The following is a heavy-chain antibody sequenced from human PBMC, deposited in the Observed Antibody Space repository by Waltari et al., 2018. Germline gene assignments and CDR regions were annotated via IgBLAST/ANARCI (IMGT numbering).Heavy chain of an antibody. CDR2: IYYSGST. D-gene: IGHD3-22*01. CDR1: GGSISSYY. V-gene: IGHV4-59*01. J-gene: IGHJ4*02. CDR3: ASRDDSSGYYYS. Sequence: QVQLQESGPGLVKPSETLSLTCTVSGGSISSYYWSWTRQPPGKGLEWIGYIYYSGSTNYNPSLKSRVTISVDTSKNQFSLKLSSVTAADTAVYYCASRDDSSGYYYSWGQGTLVTVSS.